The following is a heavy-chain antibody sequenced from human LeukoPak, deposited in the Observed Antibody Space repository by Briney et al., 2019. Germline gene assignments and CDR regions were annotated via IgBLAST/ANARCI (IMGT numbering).Heavy chain of an antibody. V-gene: IGHV1-8*01. D-gene: IGHD2-2*01. Sequence: GASVKVSCKASGYTFTSYDINWVRQATGQGLEWMGWMNPNSGNTGYAQKFQGRVTMTRNTSISTAYMELSSLRSEDTAVYYCARGPLVPAASPTYYYDYYMDVWGKGTTVTVSS. CDR3: ARGPLVPAASPTYYYDYYMDV. J-gene: IGHJ6*03. CDR1: GYTFTSYD. CDR2: MNPNSGNT.